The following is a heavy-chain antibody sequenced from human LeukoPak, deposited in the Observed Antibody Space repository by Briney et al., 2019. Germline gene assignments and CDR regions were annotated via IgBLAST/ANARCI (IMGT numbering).Heavy chain of an antibody. CDR2: IYYSGNT. V-gene: IGHV4-39*07. Sequence: SETLSLTCTVSGGSITSGSFYWGWIRQPPGKGLEWIGNIYYSGNTYYNPSLKSRVTISVATSKNQFSLNLSSVTAADTAVYYCARDPLFRDYDTMGGLNWFDPWGQGTLVTVSS. J-gene: IGHJ5*02. CDR1: GGSITSGSFY. D-gene: IGHD3-22*01. CDR3: ARDPLFRDYDTMGGLNWFDP.